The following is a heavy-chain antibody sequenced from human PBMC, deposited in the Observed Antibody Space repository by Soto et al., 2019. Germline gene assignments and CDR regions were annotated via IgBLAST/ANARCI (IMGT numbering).Heavy chain of an antibody. Sequence: ETLSLTCTVSCGSISSYYWSWIRQPPGKGLEWIGYIYYSGSTNYNPSLKSRVTISVDTSKNQFSLKPSSVTAADTAVYYCARAYSSGWYQREYFDYWGQGTLVTVSS. CDR1: CGSISSYY. J-gene: IGHJ4*02. CDR2: IYYSGST. V-gene: IGHV4-59*01. D-gene: IGHD6-19*01. CDR3: ARAYSSGWYQREYFDY.